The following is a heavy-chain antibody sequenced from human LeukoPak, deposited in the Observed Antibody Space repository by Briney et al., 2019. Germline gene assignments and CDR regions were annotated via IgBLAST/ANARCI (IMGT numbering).Heavy chain of an antibody. CDR3: ARPVGTAGGNWPFDY. Sequence: PSETLSLTCAVYGGSFSGYYWSWIRQPPGKGLEWIGEINHSGSTNYNPSLKSRVTISVDTSKNQFSLKLSSVTAADTAVYYCARPVGTAGGNWPFDYWGQGTLVTVSS. CDR2: INHSGST. J-gene: IGHJ4*02. CDR1: GGSFSGYY. D-gene: IGHD4-23*01. V-gene: IGHV4-34*01.